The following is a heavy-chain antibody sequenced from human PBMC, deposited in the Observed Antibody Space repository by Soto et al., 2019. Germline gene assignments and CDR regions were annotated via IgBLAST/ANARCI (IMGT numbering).Heavy chain of an antibody. J-gene: IGHJ6*02. D-gene: IGHD3-22*01. CDR3: ARLARDSSGFYGMDV. CDR2: IYPGDSDT. V-gene: IGHV5-51*01. Sequence: PGESLKISCKGSGYSFTSYWIGWVRQMPGKGLEWMGIIYPGDSDTRYSPSFQGQVTISADKSISTAYLQWSSLKASDTATYYCARLARDSSGFYGMDVWGQGTTVTVSS. CDR1: GYSFTSYW.